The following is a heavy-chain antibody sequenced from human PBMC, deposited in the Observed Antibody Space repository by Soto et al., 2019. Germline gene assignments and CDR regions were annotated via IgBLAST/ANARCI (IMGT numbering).Heavy chain of an antibody. CDR1: GFTFSDYY. D-gene: IGHD6-13*01. CDR2: ISSSSSYT. J-gene: IGHJ4*02. CDR3: ARDPLDSSSWPLFDY. Sequence: PGGSLRLSCAASGFTFSDYYMNLIRQAPGKGLEWVSYISSSSSYTNYADSVKGRFTISRDNAKNSLYLQMNSLRAEDTAVYYCARDPLDSSSWPLFDYWGQGTMVTVSS. V-gene: IGHV3-11*06.